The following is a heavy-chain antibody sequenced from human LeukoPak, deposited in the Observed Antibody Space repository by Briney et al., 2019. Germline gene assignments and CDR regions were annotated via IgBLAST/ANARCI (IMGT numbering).Heavy chain of an antibody. V-gene: IGHV1-2*02. D-gene: IGHD3-10*01. J-gene: IGHJ4*02. Sequence: ASVKVSCKASGYTFTGYYMYWVRQAPGQGLEWMGWINPNSGGTNYVQKFRGRVTMTRDTSIITAYMELRRLRSDDTAVYYCARDQAGQYYYGSGSYGYWGQGTLVTVSS. CDR2: INPNSGGT. CDR1: GYTFTGYY. CDR3: ARDQAGQYYYGSGSYGY.